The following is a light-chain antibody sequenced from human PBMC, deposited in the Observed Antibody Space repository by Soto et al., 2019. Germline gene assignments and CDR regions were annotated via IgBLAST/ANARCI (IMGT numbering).Light chain of an antibody. J-gene: IGKJ2*01. CDR3: HHFGSSRHT. CDR1: ERLSSVY. CDR2: GAS. Sequence: IMLTQPPGTLSLSPGESATLSCRASERLSSVYLAWYHQTPGQPPRPLIYGASSRAAGIPDSVSGSGSGTDFTLTSSRLEPEDFAVYYCHHFGSSRHTFGQGTKVDI. V-gene: IGKV3-20*01.